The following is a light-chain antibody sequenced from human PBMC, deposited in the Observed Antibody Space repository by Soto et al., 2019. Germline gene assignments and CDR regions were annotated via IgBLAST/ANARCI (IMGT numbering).Light chain of an antibody. V-gene: IGKV3-11*01. Sequence: EILLTQSPATLSLSPGERATLSCRASQRIGSHLVWYQQKPGQAPRLLIYDASNRATGIPARFSGSGSGTDFTLTISSLEPEDFAVYYCQQRSTWPLTFGGGTKVEIK. CDR1: QRIGSH. J-gene: IGKJ4*01. CDR2: DAS. CDR3: QQRSTWPLT.